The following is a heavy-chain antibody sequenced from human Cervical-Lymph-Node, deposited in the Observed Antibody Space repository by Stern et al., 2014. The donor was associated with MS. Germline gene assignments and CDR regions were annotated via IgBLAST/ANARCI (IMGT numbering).Heavy chain of an antibody. D-gene: IGHD2/OR15-2a*01. V-gene: IGHV1-69*01. CDR2: TIPIFGKA. J-gene: IGHJ4*02. CDR3: ARAAYSTSSYNY. CDR1: GGTFSNHV. Sequence: VQLVESGAEVKKPGSSVKVSCKASGGTFSNHVISWVRQAPGKGLEWMGGTIPIFGKAIYAQKFQGRVTITADESTRAAYMELSSLRSEDTTVYYCARAAYSTSSYNYWGQGTLVTVSA.